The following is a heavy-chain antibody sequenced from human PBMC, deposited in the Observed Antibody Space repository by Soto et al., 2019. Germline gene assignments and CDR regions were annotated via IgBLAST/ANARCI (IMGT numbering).Heavy chain of an antibody. V-gene: IGHV1-8*01. D-gene: IGHD5-18*01. CDR2: MNPNSGNT. CDR1: GYTFTSYD. Sequence: ASVKVSCKASGYTFTSYDINWVRQATGQGLEWMGWMNPNSGNTGYAQKFQGRVTMTRNTSISTAYMELSSLRSEDTAVYYCARGRSLQPWGDYYYYMDVWGKGTTVTVSS. J-gene: IGHJ6*03. CDR3: ARGRSLQPWGDYYYYMDV.